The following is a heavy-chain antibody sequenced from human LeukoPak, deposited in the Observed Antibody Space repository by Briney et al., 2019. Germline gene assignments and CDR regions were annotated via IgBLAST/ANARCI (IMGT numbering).Heavy chain of an antibody. V-gene: IGHV6-1*01. J-gene: IGHJ3*02. CDR3: ARLGLGGAFEI. CDR1: GDSVSSNSAV. D-gene: IGHD2-15*01. CDR2: TYYRSKWYN. Sequence: SQTLSLTCASSGDSVSSNSAVWNWIRQSPSRGLEWLGRTYYRSKWYNDYAVSVKSRITIKPDTSKNQFSLQLNSATPEDTAVYYCARLGLGGAFEIWGQGTMVTVSS.